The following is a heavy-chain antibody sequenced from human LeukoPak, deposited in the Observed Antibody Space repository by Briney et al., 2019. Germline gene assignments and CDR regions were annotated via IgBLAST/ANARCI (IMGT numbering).Heavy chain of an antibody. CDR3: AKVRLQLYYFDY. CDR1: GFTFSSYA. D-gene: IGHD5-24*01. Sequence: GGSLRLSCAASGFTFSSYAMNWVRQAPGKGLEWVSAISGSGGSTYYADSVKGRFTISRDNSKNTLYLQMNSLRAEDTAVYYCAKVRLQLYYFDYWGQGTLVTVSS. CDR2: ISGSGGST. V-gene: IGHV3-23*01. J-gene: IGHJ4*02.